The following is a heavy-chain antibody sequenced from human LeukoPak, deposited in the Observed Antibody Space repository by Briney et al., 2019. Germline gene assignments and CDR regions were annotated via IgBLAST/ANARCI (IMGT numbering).Heavy chain of an antibody. CDR2: INTSTGNP. Sequence: ASVKVSCKASGYTFTNYAMNWVRQATGQGLEWMGWINTSTGNPTYAQGFTGRFVFSLDTSVSTAYLQISSLKTEDTAVYYCARRSMVQHLDVWGKGTTVTVSS. V-gene: IGHV7-4-1*02. CDR3: ARRSMVQHLDV. CDR1: GYTFTNYA. J-gene: IGHJ6*04. D-gene: IGHD3-10*01.